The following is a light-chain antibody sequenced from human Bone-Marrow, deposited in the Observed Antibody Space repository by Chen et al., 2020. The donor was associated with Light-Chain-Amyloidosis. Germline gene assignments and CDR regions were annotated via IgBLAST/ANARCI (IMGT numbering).Light chain of an antibody. CDR2: QDD. Sequence: YEVTQPPSVSVSPGQTATITCSGDKLGDQYAWWYQQKPGQSPVLLIYQDDQRPSGIPARFSGFNSGHTATLAIGGTQPADEADYYCQAWDSTTAYVVFGGGTKLTVL. V-gene: IGLV3-1*01. J-gene: IGLJ2*01. CDR3: QAWDSTTAYVV. CDR1: KLGDQY.